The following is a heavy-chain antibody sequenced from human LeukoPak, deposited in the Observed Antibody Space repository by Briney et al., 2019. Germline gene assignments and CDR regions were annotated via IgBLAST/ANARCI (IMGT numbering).Heavy chain of an antibody. CDR3: VRAIRTGLGIGSFDG. CDR1: GGSFSGYS. V-gene: IGHV4-34*01. Sequence: SETLSLTCAVYGGSFSGYSWNWIRQPPVKGLEWIGEINHSGGTNYNPSLKSRVTISVDTSKKQFSLKLNSLTAADTAVYYCVRAIRTGLGIGSFDGWGQGTLVTVSS. CDR2: INHSGGT. J-gene: IGHJ4*02. D-gene: IGHD7-27*01.